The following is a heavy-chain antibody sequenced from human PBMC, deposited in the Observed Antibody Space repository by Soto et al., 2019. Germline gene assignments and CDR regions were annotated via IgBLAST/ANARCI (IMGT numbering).Heavy chain of an antibody. Sequence: HPGGSLRLSCAASGLAFSTHWMTWVRQAPGKGLEWVSYISSSGSTIYYADSVKGRFTISRDNAKNSLYLQMNSLRAEDTAVYYCARAIEVTVDGAFDIWGQGTMVTVSS. V-gene: IGHV3-48*04. CDR2: ISSSGSTI. CDR1: GLAFSTHW. D-gene: IGHD2-21*02. J-gene: IGHJ3*02. CDR3: ARAIEVTVDGAFDI.